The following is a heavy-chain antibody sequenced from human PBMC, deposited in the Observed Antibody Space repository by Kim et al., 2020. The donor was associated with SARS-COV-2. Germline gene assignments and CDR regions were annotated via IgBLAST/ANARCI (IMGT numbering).Heavy chain of an antibody. CDR1: GGTFSSYA. CDR2: IIPIFGTA. V-gene: IGHV1-69*13. D-gene: IGHD1-26*01. Sequence: SVKVSCKASGGTFSSYAISWVRQAPGQGLEWMGGIIPIFGTANYAQKFQGRVTITADESTSTAYRELSSLRSEDTAVYYCARGLVVGATLVAFDIWGQGTMVTVSS. J-gene: IGHJ3*02. CDR3: ARGLVVGATLVAFDI.